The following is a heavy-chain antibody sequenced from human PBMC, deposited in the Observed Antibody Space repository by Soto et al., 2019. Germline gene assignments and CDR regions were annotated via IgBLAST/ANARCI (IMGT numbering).Heavy chain of an antibody. D-gene: IGHD2-15*01. CDR2: INPSGGST. CDR3: ARDRQLGYCSGGSCLPGY. Sequence: ASVKFSCKASGYTFTSYYMHWVRQAPGQGLEWMGIINPSGGSTSYAQKFQGRVTMTRDTSTSTVYMELSSLRSEDTAVYYCARDRQLGYCSGGSCLPGYWGQGTLVTVS. J-gene: IGHJ4*02. CDR1: GYTFTSYY. V-gene: IGHV1-46*01.